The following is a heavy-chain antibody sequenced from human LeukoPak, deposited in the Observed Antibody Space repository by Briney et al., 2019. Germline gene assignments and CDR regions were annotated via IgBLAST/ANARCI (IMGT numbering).Heavy chain of an antibody. D-gene: IGHD2-2*01. V-gene: IGHV1-46*01. Sequence: ASVKVSCKASGYTFTSYYMHWVRQAPGQGLEWMGIINPSGGSTSYAQKFQGRVTMTRDMSTSTVYMELSSLRSEDTAVYYCARDGYEYYFDYWGQGTLVTVSS. CDR3: ARDGYEYYFDY. CDR2: INPSGGST. J-gene: IGHJ4*02. CDR1: GYTFTSYY.